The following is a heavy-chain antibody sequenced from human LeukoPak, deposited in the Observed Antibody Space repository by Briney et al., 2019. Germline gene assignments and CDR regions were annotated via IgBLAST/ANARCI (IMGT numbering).Heavy chain of an antibody. CDR2: ISSSGSTI. CDR3: ALYCSGGSCLGN. J-gene: IGHJ4*02. Sequence: PGGSLRLSCAASGFTFSSYEMNWVRQAPGKGLEWVSYISSSGSTIYYADSVKGRFTISRDNSKNTLYLQMNSLRAEDTAVYYCALYCSGGSCLGNWGQGTLVTVSS. V-gene: IGHV3-48*03. CDR1: GFTFSSYE. D-gene: IGHD2-15*01.